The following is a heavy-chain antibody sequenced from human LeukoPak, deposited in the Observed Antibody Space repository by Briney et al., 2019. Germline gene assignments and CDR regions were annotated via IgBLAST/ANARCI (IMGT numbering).Heavy chain of an antibody. V-gene: IGHV4-59*01. Sequence: SETLSLTCAVSDDSFSSYYWTWSRQPPGKGLEWIGYISYIGSTNYIPSLKSRVTISIDTSKNQFSLKLSSVTAADTAVYYCARDLVAVTKGFDIWGQGTMVSVSS. CDR3: ARDLVAVTKGFDI. D-gene: IGHD4-17*01. CDR1: DDSFSSYY. J-gene: IGHJ3*02. CDR2: ISYIGST.